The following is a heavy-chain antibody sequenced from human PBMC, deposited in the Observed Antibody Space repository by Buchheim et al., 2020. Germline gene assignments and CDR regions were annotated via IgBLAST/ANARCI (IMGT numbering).Heavy chain of an antibody. CDR2: ISYDGSNK. CDR1: GFTFSSYA. V-gene: IGHV3-30-3*01. D-gene: IGHD6-19*01. J-gene: IGHJ4*02. Sequence: VHLVESGGELVQPGGSLRLSCAASGFTFSSYAMHWVRQAPGKGLEWVAVISYDGSNKYYADSVKGRFTISRDNSKNTLYLQMNSLRAEDTAVYYCARDSGIAVAEYYFDYWGQGTL. CDR3: ARDSGIAVAEYYFDY.